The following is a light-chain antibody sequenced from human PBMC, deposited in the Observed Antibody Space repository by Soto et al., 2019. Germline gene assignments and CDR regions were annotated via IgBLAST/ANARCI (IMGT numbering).Light chain of an antibody. Sequence: QSALTQPASVSGSPGQSITISCTGTSSDVGGYNYVSWYQHHPGKVPTLIIFQVTKRPSGVSDRFYGSKSGNTASLTISGLQAEDEGDYYCSSYTSSSTVVFGGGTKLTVL. CDR3: SSYTSSSTVV. CDR1: SSDVGGYNY. CDR2: QVT. V-gene: IGLV2-14*01. J-gene: IGLJ2*01.